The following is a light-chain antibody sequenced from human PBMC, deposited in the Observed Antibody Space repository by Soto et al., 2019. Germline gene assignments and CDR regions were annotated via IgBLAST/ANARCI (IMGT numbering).Light chain of an antibody. CDR1: QSVRSD. J-gene: IGKJ1*01. V-gene: IGKV3D-15*01. CDR3: QQYNTWPPT. Sequence: EIVMTQSPATLSVSPGERATLSCRASQSVRSDLAWYQQKPGQAPRLLIYGTSTRATAIPARFSGSGSATEFTLTISSPQSEDFAVYYCQQYNTWPPTFGQGTKVDIK. CDR2: GTS.